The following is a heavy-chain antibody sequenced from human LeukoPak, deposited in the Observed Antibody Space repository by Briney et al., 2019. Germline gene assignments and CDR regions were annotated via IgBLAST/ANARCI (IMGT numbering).Heavy chain of an antibody. Sequence: SETLSLTCTVSGGPISSYYWSWIRQPPGKGLEWIGYIYTSGSTNYNPSLKSRVTISVDTSKNQFSLKLSSVTAADTAVYYCARPSPYYYYMDVWGKGTTVTVSS. J-gene: IGHJ6*03. CDR1: GGPISSYY. CDR2: IYTSGST. V-gene: IGHV4-4*09. CDR3: ARPSPYYYYMDV.